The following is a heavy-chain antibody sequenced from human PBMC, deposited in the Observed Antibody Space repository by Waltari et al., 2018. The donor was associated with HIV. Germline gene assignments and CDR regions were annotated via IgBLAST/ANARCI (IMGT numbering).Heavy chain of an antibody. CDR3: ARDRVPGTLREYGFDC. D-gene: IGHD6-19*01. V-gene: IGHV3-11*01. Sequence: QVQLVESGGGLVKPGGSLRLSCAASGFTFNDSDRRWIRQAPGKGLDWVSYISSTGSTIYYADSVKGRFTISRDSAKNSLYLQMSSLRAEDTAVYYCARDRVPGTLREYGFDCWGQGTLVTVSS. J-gene: IGHJ4*02. CDR2: ISSTGSTI. CDR1: GFTFNDSD.